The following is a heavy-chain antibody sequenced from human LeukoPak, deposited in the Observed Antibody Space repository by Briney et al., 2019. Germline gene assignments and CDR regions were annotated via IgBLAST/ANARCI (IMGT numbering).Heavy chain of an antibody. CDR3: ARIDILTGYFNY. Sequence: PSETLSLTCAVSGYSISSGYYWGWIRQPPGKGLEWIGSIYHSGSTYYNPSLKSRVTISVDTSKNQFSLKLSSVTAADTAVYYCARIDILTGYFNYWGQGTLVTVSS. CDR1: GYSISSGYY. D-gene: IGHD3-9*01. J-gene: IGHJ4*02. V-gene: IGHV4-38-2*01. CDR2: IYHSGST.